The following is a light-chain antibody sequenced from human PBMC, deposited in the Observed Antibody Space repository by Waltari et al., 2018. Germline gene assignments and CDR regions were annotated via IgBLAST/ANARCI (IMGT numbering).Light chain of an antibody. CDR2: ATS. Sequence: DFQIPQSPSSLSSSVGDRVPITCRASQSVRNFLNWYQKEPGKAPKLLIYATSSLQTGVPSRFSGSGSGTDFTLSISSLQPEDFAIYFCQQGYMTPRTFGQGTKVEIK. CDR3: QQGYMTPRT. V-gene: IGKV1-39*01. J-gene: IGKJ1*01. CDR1: QSVRNF.